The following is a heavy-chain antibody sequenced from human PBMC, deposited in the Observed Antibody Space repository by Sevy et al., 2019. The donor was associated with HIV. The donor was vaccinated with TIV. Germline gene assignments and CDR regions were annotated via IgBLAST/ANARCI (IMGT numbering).Heavy chain of an antibody. J-gene: IGHJ4*02. Sequence: GGSLRLSCAASGFTFSSYAMSCVRQAPGKGLEWVSAMSGSGGSTYDADSVKGRFTISTDNTKNTLYLQMNSLRAEDTAVYYCAKGLGIGWNAVEYYFDYWGQGTLVTVSS. CDR2: MSGSGGST. CDR1: GFTFSSYA. CDR3: AKGLGIGWNAVEYYFDY. V-gene: IGHV3-23*01. D-gene: IGHD6-19*01.